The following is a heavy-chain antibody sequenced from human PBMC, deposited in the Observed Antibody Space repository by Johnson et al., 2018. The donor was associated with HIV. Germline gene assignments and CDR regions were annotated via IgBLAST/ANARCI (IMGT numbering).Heavy chain of an antibody. V-gene: IGHV3-66*02. CDR2: FYSGGNT. CDR1: GFTFDDYG. CDR3: ARGFCSSASCYLHAFDI. Sequence: EVQLVESGGGVVRPEKSLRLSCAASGFTFDDYGMNWVRQAPGKGLEWVSVFYSGGNTYHADSVKGRFTISRDNSKNTLYLQMNTLRAEDTAVYYCARGFCSSASCYLHAFDIWGQGTMVTVSS. D-gene: IGHD2-2*01. J-gene: IGHJ3*02.